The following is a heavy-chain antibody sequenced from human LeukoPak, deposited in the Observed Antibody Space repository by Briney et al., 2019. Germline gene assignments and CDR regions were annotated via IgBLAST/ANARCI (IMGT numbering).Heavy chain of an antibody. CDR1: GGSISSGDYY. CDR3: ARGSLAARPDYYYYMDV. V-gene: IGHV4-30-4*08. J-gene: IGHJ6*03. D-gene: IGHD6-6*01. Sequence: PSQTLSLTCTVSGGSISSGDYYWSWIRQPPGKGLEWIGYIYYSGSTYYNPSLKSRVTISVDTSKNQFSLKLSSVTAADTAVYYCARGSLAARPDYYYYMDVWGKGTTVTVSS. CDR2: IYYSGST.